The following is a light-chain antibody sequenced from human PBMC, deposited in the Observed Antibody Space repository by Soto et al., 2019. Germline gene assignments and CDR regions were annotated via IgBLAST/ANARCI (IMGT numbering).Light chain of an antibody. CDR3: QQYGSSPWP. Sequence: EIVMTQSPATLSVSPGERATLSCRASQSVSSNLAWYQQKPGQAPRLLIYGTSTRATGIPDRFSGSGSGTDFTLTISRLEPEDFAVYYCQQYGSSPWPFGQGTKVDIK. CDR2: GTS. V-gene: IGKV3-20*01. J-gene: IGKJ1*01. CDR1: QSVSSN.